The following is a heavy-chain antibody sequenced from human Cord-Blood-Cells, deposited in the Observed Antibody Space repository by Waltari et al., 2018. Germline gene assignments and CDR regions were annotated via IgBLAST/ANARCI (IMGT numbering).Heavy chain of an antibody. Sequence: QVQLQQWGAGLLKPSETLSLTSAVYGGSFSGYYRSWIRQPPGKGLEWIGEINHSGSTNYNPSLKSRVTISVDTSKNQFSLKLSSVTAADTAVYYCARWKRGHPPDFFDAFDIWGQGTMVTVSS. V-gene: IGHV4-34*01. CDR1: GGSFSGYY. CDR3: ARWKRGHPPDFFDAFDI. J-gene: IGHJ3*02. CDR2: INHSGST. D-gene: IGHD1-1*01.